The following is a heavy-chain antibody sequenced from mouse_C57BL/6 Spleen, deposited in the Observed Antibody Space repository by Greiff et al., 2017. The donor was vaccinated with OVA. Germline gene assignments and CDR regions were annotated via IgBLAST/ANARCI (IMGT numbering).Heavy chain of an antibody. J-gene: IGHJ1*03. D-gene: IGHD1-1*01. V-gene: IGHV1-61*01. CDR2: IYPSDSET. CDR1: GYTFTSYW. CDR3: ARGVSNWYFDV. Sequence: QVQLQQPGAELVRPGSSVKLSCKASGYTFTSYWMDWVKQRPGQGLEWIGNIYPSDSETHYNQKFKDKATLTVAKSSSTAYMQLSSLTSEDSAVYYCARGVSNWYFDVWGTGTTVTVSS.